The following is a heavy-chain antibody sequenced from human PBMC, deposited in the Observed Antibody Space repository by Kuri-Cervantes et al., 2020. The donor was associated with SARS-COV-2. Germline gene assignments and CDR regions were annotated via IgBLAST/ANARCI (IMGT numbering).Heavy chain of an antibody. CDR1: GFTFSGPA. CDR3: TSRGIAVTSTDY. D-gene: IGHD6-19*01. V-gene: IGHV3-73*01. J-gene: IGHJ4*02. Sequence: GESLKISCAASGFTFSGPAMHWVRQASGKGLEWVGRIRSKANSYATAYAASVKGRFTISRDDSKNTAYLQMNSLKTEDTAVYYCTSRGIAVTSTDYWGQGTLVTVSS. CDR2: IRSKANSYAT.